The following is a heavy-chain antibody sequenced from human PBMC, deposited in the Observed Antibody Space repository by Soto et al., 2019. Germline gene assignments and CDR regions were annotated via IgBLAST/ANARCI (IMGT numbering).Heavy chain of an antibody. J-gene: IGHJ6*02. V-gene: IGHV3-7*03. CDR1: RFTFSTYW. CDR2: IKQDGSEK. D-gene: IGHD3-22*01. CDR3: ARDRTYYYDSSGYHGEEYYYYYGMDV. Sequence: VQLVESGGGLVQPGGSLRLSCTASRFTFSTYWMSWVRQAPGKGLEWVANIKQDGSEKYYVDSVKGRFTISRDNAKNSLYLQMNSLRAEDTAVYYCARDRTYYYDSSGYHGEEYYYYYGMDVWGQGTTVTVSS.